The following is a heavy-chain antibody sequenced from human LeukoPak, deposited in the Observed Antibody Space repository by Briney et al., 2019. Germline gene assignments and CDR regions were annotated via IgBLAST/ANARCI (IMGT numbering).Heavy chain of an antibody. J-gene: IGHJ6*04. D-gene: IGHD4-17*01. Sequence: GASVKVSCKASGGTVSRYAISWVRQAPGQGLEWMGGLIPIFGTANYAQKFQGRVTITADESTSTAYMELSSLRSEDTAVYYCARVGLDYGDYIYYYSMDVWGKGTTVTVSS. CDR3: ARVGLDYGDYIYYYSMDV. V-gene: IGHV1-69*13. CDR1: GGTVSRYA. CDR2: LIPIFGTA.